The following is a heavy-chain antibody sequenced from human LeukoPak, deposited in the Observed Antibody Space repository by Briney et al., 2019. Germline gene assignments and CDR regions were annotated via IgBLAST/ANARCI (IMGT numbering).Heavy chain of an antibody. Sequence: GGSLRLSCAASGFTFSSYAMSWVGQAPGKRLEWVSSIGGSGDTTYYSDSVKGRFTISRDNSKNTVYLQMNSLRAEDMAVYYCAKDPQTFYDFWSGYLDDWGQGTLVTVSS. CDR1: GFTFSSYA. CDR3: AKDPQTFYDFWSGYLDD. V-gene: IGHV3-23*01. CDR2: IGGSGDTT. J-gene: IGHJ4*02. D-gene: IGHD3-3*01.